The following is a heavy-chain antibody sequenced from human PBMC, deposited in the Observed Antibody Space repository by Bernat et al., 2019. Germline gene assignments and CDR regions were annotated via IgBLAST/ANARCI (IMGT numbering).Heavy chain of an antibody. Sequence: EVQLLESGGGLVQPGGSLRLSCAASEFTFRSSAMSWVRQAPGKGLEWVSTISGSGGTTYYADSVTGRFTISRDNSKNTLYLQMSSLRAEDTAVYHCAQGGGRPEVYHSTPYLCWGQGTLVTVSS. J-gene: IGHJ4*02. CDR3: AQGGGRPEVYHSTPYLC. CDR1: EFTFRSSA. CDR2: ISGSGGTT. V-gene: IGHV3-23*01. D-gene: IGHD2/OR15-2a*01.